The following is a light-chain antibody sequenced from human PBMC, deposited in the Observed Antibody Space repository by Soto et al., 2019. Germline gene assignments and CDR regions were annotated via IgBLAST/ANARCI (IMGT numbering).Light chain of an antibody. Sequence: QSALTQPASVSGSPGQSIAISCTGTSSDVGTYDYVSWYQQYPDKAPKLIISEVTQRPSGVSNRFSGSKSVNTASLTISGLQAEDEADYYCSSHTSVNTRVFGTGTKLTVL. CDR1: SSDVGTYDY. J-gene: IGLJ1*01. CDR3: SSHTSVNTRV. V-gene: IGLV2-14*01. CDR2: EVT.